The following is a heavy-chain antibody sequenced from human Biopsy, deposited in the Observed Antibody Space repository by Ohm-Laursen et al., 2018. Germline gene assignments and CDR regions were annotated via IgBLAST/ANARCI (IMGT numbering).Heavy chain of an antibody. CDR3: AADADGYYTEFDY. V-gene: IGHV1-69*04. CDR1: GGPSSNYA. Sequence: ASVKASCKASGGPSSNYAFSWVRQAPGQGLEWVGRIVPVLGHLNYAQRFQGRVSITADKSTSYVFMELSRLTSGDTAVYYCAADADGYYTEFDYWGPGTLVTVSS. D-gene: IGHD3-3*01. CDR2: IVPVLGHL. J-gene: IGHJ4*02.